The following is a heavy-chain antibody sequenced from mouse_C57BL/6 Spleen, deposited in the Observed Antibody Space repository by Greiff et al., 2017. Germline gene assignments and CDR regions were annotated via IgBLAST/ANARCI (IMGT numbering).Heavy chain of an antibody. CDR3: ASHFDY. CDR1: GYSITSGYY. Sequence: EVKVEESGPGLVKPSQSLSLTCSVTGYSITSGYYWNWIRQFPGNKLEWMGYISYDGSNNYNPSLKNRISITRDTSKNQFFLKLNSVTTEDTATYYCASHFDYWGQGTTLTVSS. CDR2: ISYDGSN. J-gene: IGHJ2*01. V-gene: IGHV3-6*01.